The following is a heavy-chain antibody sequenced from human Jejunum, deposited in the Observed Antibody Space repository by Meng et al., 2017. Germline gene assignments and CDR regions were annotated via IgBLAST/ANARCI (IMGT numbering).Heavy chain of an antibody. D-gene: IGHD1-1*01. CDR3: AKTHWLDY. CDR2: ISPGGGTT. V-gene: IGHV3-23*04. Sequence: EVQVVESGGGLVQPGGSLRLSCAASGFTFSSYAMSWVRQAPGKGLEWVSTISPGGGTTYYADSVKGRFTISRDNSMNTLSLQMNSLSADDTAVYYCAKTHWLDYWGQGTLVTVSS. J-gene: IGHJ4*02. CDR1: GFTFSSYA.